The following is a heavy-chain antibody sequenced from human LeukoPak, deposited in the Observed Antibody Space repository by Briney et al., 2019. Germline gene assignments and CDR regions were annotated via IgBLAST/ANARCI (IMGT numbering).Heavy chain of an antibody. CDR1: GYSISSGYY. CDR2: IYHSGSM. V-gene: IGHV4-38-2*01. D-gene: IGHD3-22*01. CDR3: ARDPKNDYYYGSSPYYRPSDY. Sequence: PSETLSLTCAVSGYSISSGYYWGWIRQPPGKGLEWIGSIYHSGSMYFNPSLNRRVTISVDTSKNQFSLKLTSVTAADTAVYYCARDPKNDYYYGSSPYYRPSDYWGQGTLVTVSS. J-gene: IGHJ4*02.